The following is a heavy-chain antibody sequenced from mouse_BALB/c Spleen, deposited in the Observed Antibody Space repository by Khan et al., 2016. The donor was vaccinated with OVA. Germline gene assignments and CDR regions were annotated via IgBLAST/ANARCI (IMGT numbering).Heavy chain of an antibody. CDR3: ARVYGGDVDY. J-gene: IGHJ2*01. D-gene: IGHD1-1*01. V-gene: IGHV3-2*02. Sequence: EVQRVESGPGLVKPSQSLSLTCTVTGYSITTDYAWNWIRQFPGNKLEWMGFISYSGNTKYNPSLKSRISITRDTSKNQFFLQLKSVTTEDTARYYCARVYGGDVDYWGQGTTLTVSS. CDR2: ISYSGNT. CDR1: GYSITTDYA.